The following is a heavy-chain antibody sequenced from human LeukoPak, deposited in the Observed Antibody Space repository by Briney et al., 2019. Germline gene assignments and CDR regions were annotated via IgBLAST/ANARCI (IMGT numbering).Heavy chain of an antibody. CDR3: ARDKIDYYGMDV. CDR1: GFTFRSHA. J-gene: IGHJ6*02. CDR2: ISGRGGST. Sequence: GGSLRLSCAASGFTFRSHAMIWVRQAPGEGMEWFSSISGRGGSTYYAHSVKGRFTISRDNSKNTLYLQMNSLRAEDTAVYYCARDKIDYYGMDVWGQGTTVTVSS. V-gene: IGHV3-23*01.